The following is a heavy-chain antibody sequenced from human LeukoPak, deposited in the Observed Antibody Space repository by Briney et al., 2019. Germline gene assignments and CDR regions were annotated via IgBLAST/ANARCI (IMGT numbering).Heavy chain of an antibody. J-gene: IGHJ4*02. Sequence: SETLSLTCTVSGGSMTDYYWSWIRQPPGRELEWIGYIYYSGTTYYNPSLKSRVTMSVDTSKKQFSLKLSSVTAADTAVYFCARNYDRMDYWGQGALVTVSS. CDR3: ARNYDRMDY. V-gene: IGHV4-59*01. CDR1: GGSMTDYY. D-gene: IGHD3-16*01. CDR2: IYYSGTT.